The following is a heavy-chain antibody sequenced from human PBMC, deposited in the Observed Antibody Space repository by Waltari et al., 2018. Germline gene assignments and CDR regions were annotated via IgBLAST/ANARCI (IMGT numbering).Heavy chain of an antibody. D-gene: IGHD3-3*01. CDR2: MNPNSGNT. CDR3: AQTYYDFWSGYYTA. V-gene: IGHV1-8*01. Sequence: QVQLVQSGAEVKKPGASVKVSCKASGYTFTSYDINWGRQATGQGLEWMGWMNPNSGNTGDAQKFQGRVTMTRNTSISTAYMELSSLRSEDTAVYYCAQTYYDFWSGYYTAWGQGTLVTVSS. J-gene: IGHJ5*02. CDR1: GYTFTSYD.